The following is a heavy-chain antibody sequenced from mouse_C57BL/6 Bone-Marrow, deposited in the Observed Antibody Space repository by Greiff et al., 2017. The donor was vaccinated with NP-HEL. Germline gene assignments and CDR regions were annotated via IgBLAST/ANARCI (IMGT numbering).Heavy chain of an antibody. CDR2: INPNYGTT. Sequence: EVQLQQSGPELVKPGASVKISCKASGYSFTDYNMNWVKQSNGKSLEWIGVINPNYGTTSYNQKFKGKATLTVDQSSSTAYMQLNSLTSEDSAVYYCTNYYGSSYGYAMDYWGQGTSVTVSS. CDR1: GYSFTDYN. D-gene: IGHD1-1*01. J-gene: IGHJ4*01. V-gene: IGHV1-39*01. CDR3: TNYYGSSYGYAMDY.